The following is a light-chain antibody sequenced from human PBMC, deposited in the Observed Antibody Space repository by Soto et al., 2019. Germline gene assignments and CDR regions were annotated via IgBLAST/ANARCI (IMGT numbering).Light chain of an antibody. CDR1: SSNIGAGYD. J-gene: IGLJ1*01. CDR2: ADN. Sequence: QSVLTQTPSVSGAPGQKITMSCTGSSSNIGAGYDVHWYQQIPGAAPRLLISADNNRPSGIPDRFSGSKSGTSATLGITGFQTGDEADYYCGSWDSSLSAYVFGTGTKLTVL. V-gene: IGLV1-40*01. CDR3: GSWDSSLSAYV.